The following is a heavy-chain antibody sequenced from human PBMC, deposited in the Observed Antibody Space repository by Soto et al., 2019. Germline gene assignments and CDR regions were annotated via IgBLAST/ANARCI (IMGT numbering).Heavy chain of an antibody. D-gene: IGHD2-21*01. Sequence: PGGSLRLSCPTSGFPFSDYYMSWIRQAPGKGLEWLSHISPKSTYRNYADSVKGRFTISRDNTKSSLFLQMNSLGVEDTAVHYCVRGGGGGLFEHWGQGVLVTVSS. CDR2: ISPKSTYR. V-gene: IGHV3-11*06. CDR3: VRGGGGGLFEH. CDR1: GFPFSDYY. J-gene: IGHJ4*02.